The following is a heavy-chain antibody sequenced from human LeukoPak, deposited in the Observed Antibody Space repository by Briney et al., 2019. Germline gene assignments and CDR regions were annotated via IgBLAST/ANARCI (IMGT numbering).Heavy chain of an antibody. J-gene: IGHJ6*03. CDR3: ARSNYYDSSGYLYYYFYYMDV. D-gene: IGHD3-22*01. CDR2: IYYSGST. V-gene: IGHV4-59*01. Sequence: SETLSLTCAVYGGSFSGYYWSWIRQPPGKGLEWIGYIYYSGSTNYNPSLKSRVTISVDTSKNRFSLKLSSVTAADTAVYYCARSNYYDSSGYLYYYFYYMDVWGKGTTVTVSS. CDR1: GGSFSGYY.